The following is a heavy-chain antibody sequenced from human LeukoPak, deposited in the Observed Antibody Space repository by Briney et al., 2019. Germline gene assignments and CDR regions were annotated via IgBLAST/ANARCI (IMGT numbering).Heavy chain of an antibody. CDR1: GGSISSSSYY. J-gene: IGHJ4*02. CDR2: IYYSGST. V-gene: IGHV4-39*07. D-gene: IGHD3-22*01. CDR3: ARGPRNGYDSSGWEFDY. Sequence: SETLSLTCTVSGGSISSSSYYWGWLRQPPGKGLEWIGSIYYSGSTYYNPSLKSRVTISVDTSKNQFSLKLSSVTAADTAVYYCARGPRNGYDSSGWEFDYWGQGTLVTVSS.